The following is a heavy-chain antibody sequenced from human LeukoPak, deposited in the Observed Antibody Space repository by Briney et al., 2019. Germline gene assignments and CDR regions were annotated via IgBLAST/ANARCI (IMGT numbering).Heavy chain of an antibody. CDR1: GFTFSSYA. CDR3: ARMTGVVVTAYDY. CDR2: ISGSGGST. J-gene: IGHJ4*02. D-gene: IGHD2-21*02. Sequence: GGSLRLSCAASGFTFSSYAMSWVRQAPGKGLEWVSAISGSGGSTYYADSVKGRFTISRDNSKNTLYLQMNSLRAEDTAVYYCARMTGVVVTAYDYWGQGTLVTVSS. V-gene: IGHV3-23*01.